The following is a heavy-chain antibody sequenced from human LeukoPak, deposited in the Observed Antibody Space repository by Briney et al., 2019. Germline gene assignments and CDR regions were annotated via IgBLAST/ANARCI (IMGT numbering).Heavy chain of an antibody. J-gene: IGHJ4*02. CDR1: GLIFSNYW. CDR3: TRSWSGSYQYYFDY. CDR2: INRDGSEE. V-gene: IGHV3-7*03. D-gene: IGHD1-26*01. Sequence: GGSLRLSCAASGLIFSNYWMSWVRQAPGKGLEWVANINRDGSEENYVDSVKGRFTISRDNSKNTLYLQMNSLRAEDTAVYYCTRSWSGSYQYYFDYWGQGTLVTVSS.